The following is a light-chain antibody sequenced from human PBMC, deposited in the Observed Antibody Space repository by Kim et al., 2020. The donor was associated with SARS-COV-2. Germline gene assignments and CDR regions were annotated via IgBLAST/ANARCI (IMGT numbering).Light chain of an antibody. CDR1: EDISTY. V-gene: IGKV1-9*01. CDR3: QHLSSFSFT. Sequence: DIQFTQSPSFLSASVGDRVTITCRASEDISTYLTWYQQKPGKAPQLLIYGAFTLQSGVPSRFSGSVSGTKFSLTISSLQPEDFATYYCQHLSSFSFTFGGGTKLEI. J-gene: IGKJ4*01. CDR2: GAF.